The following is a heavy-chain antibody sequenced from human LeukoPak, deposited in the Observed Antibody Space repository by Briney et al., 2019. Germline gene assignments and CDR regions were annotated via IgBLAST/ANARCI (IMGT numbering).Heavy chain of an antibody. D-gene: IGHD3-22*01. J-gene: IGHJ3*02. CDR1: GGSISSSSYY. CDR2: IYYSGST. V-gene: IGHV4-39*07. Sequence: PSETLSLTCTVSGGSISSSSYYWGWIRQPPGKGLEWIGSIYYSGSTYYNPSLKSRVTISVDTSKNQFSLKLSSVTAADTAVYYCARGRGSTYYYDSSGYPWAFDIWGQGTMVTVSS. CDR3: ARGRGSTYYYDSSGYPWAFDI.